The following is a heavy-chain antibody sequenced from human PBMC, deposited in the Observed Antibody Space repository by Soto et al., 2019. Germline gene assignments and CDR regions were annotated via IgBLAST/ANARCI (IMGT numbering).Heavy chain of an antibody. CDR3: ARDDVYPDHGFDY. CDR2: IVRDGTEQ. V-gene: IGHV3-33*01. Sequence: QVQLVESGGGVVQPGSSLRLLCAASGFTFSEHGMHWVRQAPGKGLEWLAVIVRDGTEQHYADSVKDRFTISRDNSKNTLYLQMNSLRVDDTGVYYCARDDVYPDHGFDYWGQGTLLTVSS. J-gene: IGHJ4*02. CDR1: GFTFSEHG.